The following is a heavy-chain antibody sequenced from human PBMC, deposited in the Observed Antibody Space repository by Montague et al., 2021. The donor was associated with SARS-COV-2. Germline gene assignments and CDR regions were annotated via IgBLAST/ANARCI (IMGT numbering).Heavy chain of an antibody. Sequence: SLRLSCAASGFTFSSYSMNWVRQAPGKGPERVSSIISSSSYIYYADSVKGRFTISRDNAKNSLYLQMNSLRAEDTAVYYCARGYDFWSGGYYYYYGMDVWGQGTTVTVSS. J-gene: IGHJ6*02. CDR3: ARGYDFWSGGYYYYYGMDV. CDR1: GFTFSSYS. CDR2: IISSSSYI. D-gene: IGHD3-3*01. V-gene: IGHV3-21*01.